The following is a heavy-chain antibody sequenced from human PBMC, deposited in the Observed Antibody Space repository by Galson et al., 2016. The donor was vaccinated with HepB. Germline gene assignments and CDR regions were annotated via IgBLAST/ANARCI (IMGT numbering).Heavy chain of an antibody. V-gene: IGHV3-7*01. Sequence: SLRLSCAASGFTFRSYWMSWVRQPPGKGLEWVANIKEAGSDQKYVDSVRGRFTISRDNAKNSLYLQMNRLRVEDTAIYYCARRVSIPTVGGCVYNMDVWGQGTTVIVSS. CDR3: ARRVSIPTVGGCVYNMDV. J-gene: IGHJ6*02. D-gene: IGHD5-24*01. CDR2: IKEAGSDQ. CDR1: GFTFRSYW.